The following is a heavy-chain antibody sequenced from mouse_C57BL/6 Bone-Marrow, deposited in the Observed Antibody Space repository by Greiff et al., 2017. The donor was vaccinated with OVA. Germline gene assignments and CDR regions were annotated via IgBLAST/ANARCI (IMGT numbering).Heavy chain of an antibody. CDR1: GYSITSGYS. Sequence: EVQLQESGPGLVKPSQSLSLTCSVTGYSITSGYSWNWIRQFPGNKLEWMGYISYDGSNNYNPSLKNRISITRDTSKNQFFLKLNSVTTEDTATYYCARVDGSRYFDVWGTGTTVTVSS. J-gene: IGHJ1*03. CDR2: ISYDGSN. V-gene: IGHV3-6*01. CDR3: ARVDGSRYFDV. D-gene: IGHD1-1*01.